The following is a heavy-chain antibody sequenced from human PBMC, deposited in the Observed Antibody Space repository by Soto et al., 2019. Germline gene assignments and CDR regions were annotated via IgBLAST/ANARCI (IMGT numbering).Heavy chain of an antibody. CDR2: IYYSGST. D-gene: IGHD2-21*01. CDR1: GGSISSYY. J-gene: IGHJ3*02. V-gene: IGHV4-59*08. Sequence: PSETLSLTCTVSGGSISSYYWSWIRQPPGKGLEWIGYIYYSGSTNYNPSLKSRVTISVDTSKNQFSLKLSSVTAADTAVYYCARGLAYCGGDCYPNDAFDIWGQGTMVTVPS. CDR3: ARGLAYCGGDCYPNDAFDI.